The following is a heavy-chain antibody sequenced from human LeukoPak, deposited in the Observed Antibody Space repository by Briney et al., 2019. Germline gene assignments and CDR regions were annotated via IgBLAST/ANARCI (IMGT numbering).Heavy chain of an antibody. CDR2: IRYDAINK. J-gene: IGHJ6*03. Sequence: GGSLRLSCAASGFTFSSYSMNWVRQAPGKGLEWVAFIRYDAINKYYADSVKGRFTISRDNSRNTLYLQMNSLRAEDTALYYCAKDGDTVSGTYYFDMDVWGKGTTVTISS. CDR3: AKDGDTVSGTYYFDMDV. CDR1: GFTFSSYS. D-gene: IGHD1-26*01. V-gene: IGHV3-30*02.